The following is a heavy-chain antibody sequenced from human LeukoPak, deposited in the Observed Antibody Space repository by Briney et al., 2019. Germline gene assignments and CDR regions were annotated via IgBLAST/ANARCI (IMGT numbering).Heavy chain of an antibody. CDR1: GGSFSGYY. Sequence: SETLSLTCAVYGGSFSGYYWSWIRQPPGKGLEWIGEINHSGSTNYNPSLKSRVTISVDTSKNQFSLKLSSVTAADTAVYYCARSRPVRSPNWFDPWGQGTLVTVSS. V-gene: IGHV4-34*01. J-gene: IGHJ5*02. CDR2: INHSGST. CDR3: ARSRPVRSPNWFDP. D-gene: IGHD3-10*01.